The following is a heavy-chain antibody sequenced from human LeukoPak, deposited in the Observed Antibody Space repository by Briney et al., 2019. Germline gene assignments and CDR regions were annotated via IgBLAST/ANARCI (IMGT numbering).Heavy chain of an antibody. D-gene: IGHD2/OR15-2a*01. V-gene: IGHV3-53*01. CDR1: GFTVSDNY. CDR3: TKDQYENYFRGGDY. CDR2: IYSGNTT. J-gene: IGHJ4*02. Sequence: GGSLRLSCAASGFTVSDNYMSWVRQAPGKGPEWVSVIYSGNTTYYADSVKGRFTISRDNAKNSLYLQMNSLRAEDTAVYYCTKDQYENYFRGGDYWGQGTLVTVSS.